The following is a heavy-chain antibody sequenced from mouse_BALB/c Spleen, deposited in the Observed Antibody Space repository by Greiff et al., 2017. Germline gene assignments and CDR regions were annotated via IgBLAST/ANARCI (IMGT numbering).Heavy chain of an antibody. J-gene: IGHJ3*01. CDR1: GFTFSSYA. CDR2: ISSGGST. CDR3: ARRAYYGNYLFAY. Sequence: DVKLVESGGGLVKPGGSLKLSCAASGFTFSSYAMSWVRQTPEKRLEWVASISSGGSTYYPDSVKGRFTISRDNARNILYLQMSSLRSEDTAMYYCARRAYYGNYLFAYWGQGTLVTVSA. D-gene: IGHD2-10*01. V-gene: IGHV5-6-5*01.